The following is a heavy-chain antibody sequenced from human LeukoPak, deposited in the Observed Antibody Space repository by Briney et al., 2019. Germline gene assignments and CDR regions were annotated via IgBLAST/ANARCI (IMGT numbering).Heavy chain of an antibody. V-gene: IGHV3-7*01. CDR2: IKQDESEK. J-gene: IGHJ4*02. Sequence: PGGSLRLSCTAAGLTFSHYWMSSVRQAPGKGLQWVADIKQDESEKYYVDSVKGRFTISRDNATNSMYLQMNCLRAEHTAVNYCSRDGYCSDSSYPHFDYWGQGTLVTVSS. CDR1: GLTFSHYW. CDR3: SRDGYCSDSSYPHFDY. D-gene: IGHD2-15*01.